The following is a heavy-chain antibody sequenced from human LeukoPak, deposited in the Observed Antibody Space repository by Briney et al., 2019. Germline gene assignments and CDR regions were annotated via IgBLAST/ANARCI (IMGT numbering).Heavy chain of an antibody. CDR1: GFSVSSSY. Sequence: GGSLRLSCAASGFSVSSSYMSWVRQAPGKGLEWVSYISSSGSTTYYADSVKGRFTISRDNAKNSLYLQINSLRAEDTAVYYCARRSSGYYFDYWGQGTLVTVSS. CDR3: ARRSSGYYFDY. CDR2: ISSSGSTT. J-gene: IGHJ4*02. D-gene: IGHD6-19*01. V-gene: IGHV3-11*04.